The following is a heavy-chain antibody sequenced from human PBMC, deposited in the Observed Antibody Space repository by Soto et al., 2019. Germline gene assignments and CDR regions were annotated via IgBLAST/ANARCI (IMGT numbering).Heavy chain of an antibody. J-gene: IGHJ5*02. D-gene: IGHD2-2*01. V-gene: IGHV1-46*01. CDR2: INPSGGST. CDR3: ARWGGREYLRHEMGLDP. Sequence: ASVKVSCKASGYTFTSYYMHWVRQAPGQGLEWMGIINPSGGSTSYAQKFQGRVTMTRDTSTSTVYMELSSLRSEDTAVYYCARWGGREYLRHEMGLDPWGQGTLVTVSS. CDR1: GYTFTSYY.